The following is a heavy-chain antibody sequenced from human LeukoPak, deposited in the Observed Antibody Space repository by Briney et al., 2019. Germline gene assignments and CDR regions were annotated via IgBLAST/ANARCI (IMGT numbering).Heavy chain of an antibody. CDR3: AREGEYYDSSGRHDAFDI. V-gene: IGHV4-31*03. D-gene: IGHD3-22*01. CDR2: IYYSGST. CDR1: GGSNSSGGYY. J-gene: IGHJ3*02. Sequence: PSETLSLTCTVSGGSNSSGGYYWSWIRQHPGKGLEWIGYIYYSGSTYYNPSLKSRVTISVDTSKNQFSLKLSSVTAADTAVYYCAREGEYYDSSGRHDAFDIWGQGTMVTVSS.